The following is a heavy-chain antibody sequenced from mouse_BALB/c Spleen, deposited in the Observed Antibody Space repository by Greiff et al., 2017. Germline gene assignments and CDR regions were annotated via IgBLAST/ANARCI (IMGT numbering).Heavy chain of an antibody. CDR3: ARGGTMITTGAMDY. CDR2: ISTYYGDA. Sequence: VQLVESGAELVRPGVSVKISCKGSGYTFTDYAMHWVKQSHAKSLEWIGVISTYYGDASYNQKFKGKATMTVDKSSSTAYMELARLTSEDSAIYYCARGGTMITTGAMDYWGQGTSVTVSS. J-gene: IGHJ4*01. CDR1: GYTFTDYA. V-gene: IGHV1S137*01. D-gene: IGHD2-4*01.